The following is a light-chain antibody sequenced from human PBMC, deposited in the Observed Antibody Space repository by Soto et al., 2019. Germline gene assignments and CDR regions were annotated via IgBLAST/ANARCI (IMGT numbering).Light chain of an antibody. Sequence: EIVMTQAPGTLSLSPGERATLSCRASQSVSNNYLAWYQQKPGQAPRLLISGASTRATGVPARFSGSGSGTEFTLTITSLQSEDFAVYCCQQYNNWPLTFGPGTRLEIK. J-gene: IGKJ5*01. CDR1: QSVSNN. CDR3: QQYNNWPLT. CDR2: GAS. V-gene: IGKV3D-15*01.